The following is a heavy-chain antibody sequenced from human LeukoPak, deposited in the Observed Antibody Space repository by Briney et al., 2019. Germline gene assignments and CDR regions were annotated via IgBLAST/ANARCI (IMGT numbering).Heavy chain of an antibody. Sequence: ASVKVSCHTSGYTFNAYYMHWVRQAPGQGLEWMGWINPNSGGSNYAQKFQGRVTMTSDTSINTAYMELSRLISDDTAVYYCAGDGYNSRRFFDYWGQGTLVTVSS. CDR2: INPNSGGS. J-gene: IGHJ4*02. CDR3: AGDGYNSRRFFDY. CDR1: GYTFNAYY. V-gene: IGHV1-2*02. D-gene: IGHD5-24*01.